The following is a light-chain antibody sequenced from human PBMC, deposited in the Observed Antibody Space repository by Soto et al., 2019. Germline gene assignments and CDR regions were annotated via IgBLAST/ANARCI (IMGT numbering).Light chain of an antibody. Sequence: QPVLTQPPSVSEAPRQRVTISCSGSSYNIGHNAVNWYQQLPGKAPKLLIYYDDLLPSGVSDRFSGSKSGTSASLAISGLQSEDEADYYCAAWDDSLSAYVFGTGTKVTVL. J-gene: IGLJ1*01. V-gene: IGLV1-36*01. CDR2: YDD. CDR1: SYNIGHNA. CDR3: AAWDDSLSAYV.